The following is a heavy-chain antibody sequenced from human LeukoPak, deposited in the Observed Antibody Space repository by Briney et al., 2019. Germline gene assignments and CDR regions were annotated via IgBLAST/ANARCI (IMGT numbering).Heavy chain of an antibody. V-gene: IGHV4-59*01. D-gene: IGHD3-10*01. CDR3: ARGKTVQYRGVTSNFDY. Sequence: PSETLSLTCTVPGGSISSYYWSWIRQPPGKGLEWIGYIYYSGSTNYNPSLKSRVTISVDTSKNQFSLKLISVTAADTAVYYCARGKTVQYRGVTSNFDYWGQGTLVTVSS. CDR2: IYYSGST. J-gene: IGHJ4*02. CDR1: GGSISSYY.